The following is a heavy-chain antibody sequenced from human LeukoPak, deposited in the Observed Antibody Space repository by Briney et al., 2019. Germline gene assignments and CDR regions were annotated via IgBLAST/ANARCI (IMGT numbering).Heavy chain of an antibody. CDR1: GYSFTSYW. D-gene: IGHD5-12*01. J-gene: IGHJ4*02. Sequence: GESLKISCKGSGYSFTSYWIGWVRQMPGKGLEWVGIIYPSDSDTRYSPSFQGQVTISADKSISTAYLQWSSLKASDTAMYYCARQGGYSGYDFDYWGQGTLVTVSS. CDR2: IYPSDSDT. CDR3: ARQGGYSGYDFDY. V-gene: IGHV5-51*01.